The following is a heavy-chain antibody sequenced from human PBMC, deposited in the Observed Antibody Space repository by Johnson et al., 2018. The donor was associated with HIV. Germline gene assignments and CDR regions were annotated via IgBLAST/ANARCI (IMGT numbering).Heavy chain of an antibody. CDR2: ISSSGSTI. V-gene: IGHV3-48*01. Sequence: QLVESGGGVVRPGRSLRLSCAASGFTFSSYAMHWVRQAPGKGLEWVSYISSSGSTIYYADSVKGRFTISRDNSKNTLYLQMNSLRAEDTAVYYCARDWSSWYTVDAFDIWGQGTMVTVSS. CDR1: GFTFSSYA. D-gene: IGHD6-13*01. CDR3: ARDWSSWYTVDAFDI. J-gene: IGHJ3*02.